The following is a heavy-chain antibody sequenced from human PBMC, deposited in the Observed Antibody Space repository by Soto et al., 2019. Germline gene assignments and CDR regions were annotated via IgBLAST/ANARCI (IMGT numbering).Heavy chain of an antibody. CDR1: GFTFSTYA. CDR2: ISGSGATT. D-gene: IGHD5-12*01. J-gene: IGHJ4*02. CDR3: AKGGDIVPTAYPADFDY. Sequence: GGSLRLSCAASGFTFSTYAMSWVRQAPGKGLEWVSAISGSGATTHYAKSVKGRFTISRDNSKNTLYLQMNSLRAEDTAVFYCAKGGDIVPTAYPADFDYWGQGTLVTVSS. V-gene: IGHV3-23*01.